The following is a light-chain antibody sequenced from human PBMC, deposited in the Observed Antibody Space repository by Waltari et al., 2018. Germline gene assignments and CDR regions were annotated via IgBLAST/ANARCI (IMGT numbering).Light chain of an antibody. CDR2: VGS. Sequence: DIQMTQSPSSLPASVGDRVTITCRASQSISNYLNWYQHKPGKPPKLLVNVGSIWQSGVPSRFSGSGSGTDFTLTISSLQLEDLATYYCQQSYKAPYTFGQGTNVEIK. V-gene: IGKV1-39*01. CDR3: QQSYKAPYT. CDR1: QSISNY. J-gene: IGKJ2*01.